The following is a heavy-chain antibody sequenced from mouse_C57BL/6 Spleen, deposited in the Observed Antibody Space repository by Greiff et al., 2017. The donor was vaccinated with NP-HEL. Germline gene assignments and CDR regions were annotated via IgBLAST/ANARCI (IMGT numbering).Heavy chain of an antibody. D-gene: IGHD1-1*01. J-gene: IGHJ4*01. CDR1: GYTFTEYT. Sequence: VQLQQSGAELVKPGASVKLSCKASGYTFTEYTIHWVKQRSGQGLEWIGRFYPGSGSIKYNEKFKDKATLTADKSSSTVYMGLSRLTSEDSAVYFCARHEDLHYYGSSNYAMDYWGQGTSVTVSS. CDR2: FYPGSGSI. V-gene: IGHV1-62-2*01. CDR3: ARHEDLHYYGSSNYAMDY.